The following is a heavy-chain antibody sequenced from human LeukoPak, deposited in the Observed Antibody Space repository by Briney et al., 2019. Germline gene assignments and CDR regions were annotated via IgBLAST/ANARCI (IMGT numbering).Heavy chain of an antibody. CDR2: INHSGST. CDR1: GGSFSGYY. J-gene: IGHJ4*02. D-gene: IGHD1-1*01. Sequence: SETLSLTCAVYGGSFSGYYWSWIRQPPGKGLEWIGEINHSGSTNYNPSLKSRVTISVDTSKNQFSLKLSSVTAADTAVYYCAVPGNKGLWGQGTLVTVSS. V-gene: IGHV4-34*01. CDR3: AVPGNKGL.